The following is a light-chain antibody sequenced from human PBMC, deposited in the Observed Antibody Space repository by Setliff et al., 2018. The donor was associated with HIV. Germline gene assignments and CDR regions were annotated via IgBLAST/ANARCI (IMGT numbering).Light chain of an antibody. V-gene: IGLV2-18*02. Sequence: QSALTQPPSVSGSPGDSVTISCTGTSSDIGNYNRVSWYQQPPGTVPKLMIYEVSNRPSGVPDRFSGSKSGNTASLTISGLQAEDGADYYCSSYTSSSTYVFGTGTKVTVL. J-gene: IGLJ1*01. CDR2: EVS. CDR1: SSDIGNYNR. CDR3: SSYTSSSTYV.